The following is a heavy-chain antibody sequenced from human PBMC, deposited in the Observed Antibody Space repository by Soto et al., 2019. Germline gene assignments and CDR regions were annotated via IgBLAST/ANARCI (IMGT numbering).Heavy chain of an antibody. J-gene: IGHJ4*02. CDR1: GYSFAGYW. D-gene: IGHD3-22*01. Sequence: GESLKISCKGSGYSFAGYWVAWVRQKPGKGLEWMGRIDPSDSQTYYSPSFRGHVTISATKSITTVFLQWSSLRASDTAMYYCARQIYDSDTGPNFQYYFDSWGQGTPVTVSS. CDR2: IDPSDSQT. V-gene: IGHV5-10-1*01. CDR3: ARQIYDSDTGPNFQYYFDS.